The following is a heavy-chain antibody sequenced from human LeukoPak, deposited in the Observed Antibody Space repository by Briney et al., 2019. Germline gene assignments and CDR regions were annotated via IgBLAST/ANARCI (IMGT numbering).Heavy chain of an antibody. V-gene: IGHV1-69*01. CDR2: IIPIFGTA. CDR1: GGTFSSYA. J-gene: IGHJ5*02. CDR3: ARGEGRYCSSTSCENWFDP. D-gene: IGHD2-2*01. Sequence: SVKVSCKASGGTFSSYAISWVRQAPGQGLEWMGGIIPIFGTANYAQKFQGRVTITADESTSTAYMELSSLRSEDTAVYYCARGEGRYCSSTSCENWFDPWGQGTPVTVSS.